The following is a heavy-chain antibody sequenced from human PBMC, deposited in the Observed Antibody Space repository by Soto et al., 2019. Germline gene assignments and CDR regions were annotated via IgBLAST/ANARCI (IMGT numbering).Heavy chain of an antibody. Sequence: SAPTLVNPTQSLTLTCTFSGFSLPTTGMGVSWIRQPPGKALEWLALIQWNENEYYSTCLKTRSNLSTNTSKKQVVLKTTNMGPLDTATYYGARSVTTGYYSDSCCSYFSVGYSFHYWGQGTLVTVSS. CDR2: IQWNENE. V-gene: IGHV2-70*12. CDR1: GFSLPTTGMG. CDR3: ARSVTTGYYSDSCCSYFSVGYSFHY. D-gene: IGHD3-22*01. J-gene: IGHJ4*02.